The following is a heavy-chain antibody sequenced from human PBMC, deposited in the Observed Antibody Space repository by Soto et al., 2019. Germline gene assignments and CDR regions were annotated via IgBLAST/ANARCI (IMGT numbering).Heavy chain of an antibody. CDR2: IWYDGGNK. J-gene: IGHJ4*02. Sequence: QVQLVESGGGVVRPGRSLRLSCAASGFNFSSYVMHWVRQAPGKGLEWVAVIWYDGGNKYYADSVKGRFTISRDNSKNTLYLQMNSLRAEDTAVHYCARDGQWLPRDGLRSSYYFDYWGQGTLVTVSS. V-gene: IGHV3-33*01. D-gene: IGHD6-19*01. CDR1: GFNFSSYV. CDR3: ARDGQWLPRDGLRSSYYFDY.